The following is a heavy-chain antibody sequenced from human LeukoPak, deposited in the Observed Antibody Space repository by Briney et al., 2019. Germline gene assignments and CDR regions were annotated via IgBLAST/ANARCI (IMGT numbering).Heavy chain of an antibody. V-gene: IGHV3-21*01. CDR3: ARVERDCSSTSCYSWFGP. CDR1: GFTFSSYS. J-gene: IGHJ5*02. Sequence: GGSLRLSCAASGFTFSSYSMNWVRQAPGKGLEWVSSISSSSSYIYYADSVKGRFTISRDNAKNSLYLQMNSLRAEDTAVYYCARVERDCSSTSCYSWFGPWGQGTLVTVSS. CDR2: ISSSSSYI. D-gene: IGHD2-2*02.